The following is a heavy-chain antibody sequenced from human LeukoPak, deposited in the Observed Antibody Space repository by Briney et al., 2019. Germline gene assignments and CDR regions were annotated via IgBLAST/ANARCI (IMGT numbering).Heavy chain of an antibody. V-gene: IGHV3-23*01. CDR1: AFTFSSYA. Sequence: GGSLRLSCAASAFTFSSYAMSWVRQAPGKGLEWVSAISGSGGSTYYADSVKGRFTISRDNSKNTLYLQMNSLRAEDTAVYYCAGSLGYSSSWPIYYYYYYMDVWGKGTTVTVSS. D-gene: IGHD6-13*01. CDR2: ISGSGGST. CDR3: AGSLGYSSSWPIYYYYYYMDV. J-gene: IGHJ6*03.